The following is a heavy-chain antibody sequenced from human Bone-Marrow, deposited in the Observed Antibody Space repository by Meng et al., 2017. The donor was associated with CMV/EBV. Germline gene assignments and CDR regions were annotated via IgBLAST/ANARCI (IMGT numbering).Heavy chain of an antibody. J-gene: IGHJ4*02. V-gene: IGHV1-2*02. D-gene: IGHD3-10*01. CDR2: INPNSGGT. CDR3: PYGYGNYYAPFDD. Sequence: ASVKVSCKASGYTFTSYYMHWVRQAPGQGLEWMGWINPNSGGTNYAQKFQGRVTMTRDTSISTAYMELSRLRSDDTAVYYCPYGYGNYYAPFDDWGQGTQVTVSS. CDR1: GYTFTSYY.